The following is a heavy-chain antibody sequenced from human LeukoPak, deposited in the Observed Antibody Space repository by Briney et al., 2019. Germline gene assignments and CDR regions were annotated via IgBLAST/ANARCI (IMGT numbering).Heavy chain of an antibody. CDR2: ISRSGNTI. CDR1: RFTFSDYY. V-gene: IGHV3-11*01. J-gene: IGHJ4*02. D-gene: IGHD3-3*01. Sequence: GGSLRLSCTASRFTFSDYYMSWIRQAPGKGLEWVSYISRSGNTIFYADSVKGRFNISRDNAKNSVSLQMNSLGVEDTAVYYCARVVKAYDFWSNYYDDYWGQGTLVTVSS. CDR3: ARVVKAYDFWSNYYDDY.